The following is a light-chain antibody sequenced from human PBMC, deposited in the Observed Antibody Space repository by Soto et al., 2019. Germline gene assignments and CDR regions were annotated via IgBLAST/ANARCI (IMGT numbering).Light chain of an antibody. J-gene: IGLJ2*01. CDR2: END. CDR1: SSTIGSNN. Sequence: QSVLTQPPSASGTPGQRVTVSCSGSSSTIGSNNVAWYKKLAGSAPKLLIYENDQRPSGVPDRFSGSKSGTSASLAISGLRPEDEATYYCSTLDDSLSSVLFGGGTQLTVL. CDR3: STLDDSLSSVL. V-gene: IGLV1-47*01.